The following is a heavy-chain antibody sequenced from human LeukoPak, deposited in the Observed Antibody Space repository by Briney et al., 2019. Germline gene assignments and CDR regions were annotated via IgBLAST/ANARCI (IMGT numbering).Heavy chain of an antibody. V-gene: IGHV3-23*01. CDR2: ISGSGGST. CDR1: GFTFSSYA. J-gene: IGHJ4*02. D-gene: IGHD3-22*01. Sequence: GSLRLSCAASGFTFSSYAMSWVRQAPGKGLEWVSAISGSGGSTYYADSVKGRFTISRDNSKNTLYLQMNSLRAEDTAVYYCAKHYYDSSGYGELGGYWGQGTLVTVSS. CDR3: AKHYYDSSGYGELGGY.